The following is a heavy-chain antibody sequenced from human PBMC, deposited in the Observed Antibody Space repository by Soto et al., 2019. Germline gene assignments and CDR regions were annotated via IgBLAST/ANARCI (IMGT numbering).Heavy chain of an antibody. CDR2: IKGKTDGGPT. Sequence: PGGSLRLSCTVSGFTVSNAWMNWVRQAPRKGLEWVGRIKGKTDGGPTDYAAPVRGRFTISTDDSKNTLYLQMNSLKTEDTAVYYCITGPAIISSWYHSDYWGQGNLFPVS. D-gene: IGHD6-13*01. V-gene: IGHV3-15*07. CDR1: GFTVSNAW. J-gene: IGHJ4*02. CDR3: ITGPAIISSWYHSDY.